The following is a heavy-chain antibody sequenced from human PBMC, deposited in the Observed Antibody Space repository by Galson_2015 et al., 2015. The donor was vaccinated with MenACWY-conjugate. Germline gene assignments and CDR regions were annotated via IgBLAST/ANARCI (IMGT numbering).Heavy chain of an antibody. J-gene: IGHJ6*02. CDR2: IYYSGST. CDR1: GGSISSGGYY. D-gene: IGHD3-10*01. Sequence: GLVKPSETLSLTCTVSGGSISSGGYYWSWIRQHPGKGLEWIGDIYYSGSTYYNPSLKSRVTISLDTSKNQFSLNLSSVTAADTAVYYCARGPSLVRGVNYYGLDVWGQGTTVTVSS. V-gene: IGHV4-31*03. CDR3: ARGPSLVRGVNYYGLDV.